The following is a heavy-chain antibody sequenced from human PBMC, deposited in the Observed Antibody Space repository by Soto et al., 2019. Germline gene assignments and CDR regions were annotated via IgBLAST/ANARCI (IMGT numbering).Heavy chain of an antibody. Sequence: ASVKVSFKGSGYTSTIYITLFAVPVPGQRFEWMGWIIIGSGNTKYSQKFQGRIIITIDTSASTAYMELSSLRSEDTAVYYFAKDKIVIPGAKGIDFWVQGSLVTVTS. J-gene: IGHJ4*02. V-gene: IGHV1-3*04. D-gene: IGHD2-2*01. CDR2: IIIGSGNT. CDR3: AKDKIVIPGAKGIDF. CDR1: GYTSTIYI.